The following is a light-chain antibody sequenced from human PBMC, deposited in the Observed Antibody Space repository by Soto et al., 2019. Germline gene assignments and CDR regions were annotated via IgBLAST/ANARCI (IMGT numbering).Light chain of an antibody. V-gene: IGKV1-5*03. Sequence: DIQMTQSPSTLSGSVGDRVTITCRASRTISSWLAWYQQKPGKAPKLLIYKASTLKSGVPSRFSGSGSGTEFTLTISSLQPDDFATYYCQRYDSAPVTFGQGTRLEIK. CDR1: RTISSW. J-gene: IGKJ5*01. CDR2: KAS. CDR3: QRYDSAPVT.